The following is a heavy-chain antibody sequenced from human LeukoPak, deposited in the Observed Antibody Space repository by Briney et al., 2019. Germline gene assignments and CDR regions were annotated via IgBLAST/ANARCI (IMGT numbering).Heavy chain of an antibody. CDR2: IYHSGST. Sequence: PSETLSLTCAVSGGSISSGGYSWSWIRQPPGKGLEWIGYIYHSGSTHYNPSLKSRVTISVDRSKNQFSLKLSSVTAADTAVYYCARAATLRYFDWLPGTLNHDAFDIWGQGTMVTVSS. CDR1: GGSISSGGYS. D-gene: IGHD3-9*01. J-gene: IGHJ3*02. CDR3: ARAATLRYFDWLPGTLNHDAFDI. V-gene: IGHV4-30-2*01.